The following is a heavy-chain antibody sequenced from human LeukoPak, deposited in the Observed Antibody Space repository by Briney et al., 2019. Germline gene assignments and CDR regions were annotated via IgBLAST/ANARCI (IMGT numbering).Heavy chain of an antibody. Sequence: ASVKVSCKASGYTFTSYDINWVRQATGQGLEWMGWMNPNSGNTGYAQKFQGRVAMTRNTSISTAYMELSSLRSEDTAVYYCARGREVDTAMVHPDYWGQGTLVTVSS. CDR1: GYTFTSYD. J-gene: IGHJ4*02. V-gene: IGHV1-8*01. CDR2: MNPNSGNT. CDR3: ARGREVDTAMVHPDY. D-gene: IGHD5-18*01.